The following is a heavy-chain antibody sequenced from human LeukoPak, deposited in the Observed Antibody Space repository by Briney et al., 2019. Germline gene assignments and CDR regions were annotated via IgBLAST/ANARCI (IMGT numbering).Heavy chain of an antibody. CDR1: GYSISSGYY. D-gene: IGHD6-19*01. CDR2: IYHSGST. V-gene: IGHV4-38-2*02. Sequence: MASETLSLTCTVSGYSISSGYYWGWIRQPPGKGLEWIGSIYHSGSTYYNPSLKSRVTISVDTSKNQFSLKLSSVTAADTAVYYCAREFSPVAGPPPWGQGTLVTVSS. J-gene: IGHJ5*02. CDR3: AREFSPVAGPPP.